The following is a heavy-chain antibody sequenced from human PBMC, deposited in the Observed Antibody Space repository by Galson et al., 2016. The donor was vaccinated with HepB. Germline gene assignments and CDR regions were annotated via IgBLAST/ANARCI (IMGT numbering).Heavy chain of an antibody. CDR2: IYWDDDK. D-gene: IGHD3-10*01. J-gene: IGHJ4*02. V-gene: IGHV2-5*02. Sequence: PALVKPTQTLTLTCTFSGFSLSTSGVGVGWIRQPPGRALEWLALIYWDDDKAYRSSLESRLTITKGTSRNQVVLTMTNMDPVDTATYYCARMRGSGNYYFDHWGQGALVTVSS. CDR1: GFSLSTSGVG. CDR3: ARMRGSGNYYFDH.